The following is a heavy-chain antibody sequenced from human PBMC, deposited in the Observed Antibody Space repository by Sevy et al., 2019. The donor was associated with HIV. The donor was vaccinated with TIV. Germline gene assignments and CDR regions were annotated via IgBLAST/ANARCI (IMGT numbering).Heavy chain of an antibody. V-gene: IGHV3-11*06. Sequence: GGSLRLSCAASGFTFSAYYMTWIRQAPGKGLEWVSYISGAGTYTNYVESVKGRFTTSRDNSKNSLYLQMNSLRAEDTAVYFCARSRSNYGDYYFDYWGQGILVTVSS. J-gene: IGHJ4*02. D-gene: IGHD4-17*01. CDR2: ISGAGTYT. CDR3: ARSRSNYGDYYFDY. CDR1: GFTFSAYY.